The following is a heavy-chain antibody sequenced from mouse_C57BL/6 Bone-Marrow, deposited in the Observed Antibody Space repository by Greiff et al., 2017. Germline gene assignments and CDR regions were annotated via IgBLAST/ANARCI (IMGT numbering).Heavy chain of an antibody. Sequence: QVQLQQSGAELVRPGTSVKMSCKASGYTFTNYWIGWAKQRPGHGLEWIGDIYPGGGYTNYNEKFKGKAPLTADKSSSTAYMQVSSLTSEDSAIYSCARSGNWDFDVGGTGTTVTVSS. CDR3: ARSGNWDFDV. V-gene: IGHV1-63*01. D-gene: IGHD1-1*01. CDR2: IYPGGGYT. J-gene: IGHJ1*03. CDR1: GYTFTNYW.